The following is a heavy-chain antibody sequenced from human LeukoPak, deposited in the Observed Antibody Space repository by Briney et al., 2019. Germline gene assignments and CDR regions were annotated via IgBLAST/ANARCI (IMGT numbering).Heavy chain of an antibody. CDR2: ISSSSSYI. V-gene: IGHV3-21*01. CDR1: GFTFSSYS. D-gene: IGHD3-22*01. CDR3: ARAPDDSSGYYPYYFDY. J-gene: IGHJ4*02. Sequence: GGSLRLSCAASGFTFSSYSMTWVRQAPGKGLEWVSSISSSSSYIYYADSVKGRFTISRDNAKNSLYLQMNSLRAEDTAVYYCARAPDDSSGYYPYYFDYWGQGTLVTVSS.